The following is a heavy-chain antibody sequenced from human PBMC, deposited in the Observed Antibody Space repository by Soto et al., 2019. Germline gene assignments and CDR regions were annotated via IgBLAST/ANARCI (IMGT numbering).Heavy chain of an antibody. D-gene: IGHD3-22*01. Sequence: VGSLRLSCAASGFTFSSYGMHWVRQAPGKGLEWVAVIWYDGSNKYYADSVKGRFTISRDNSKNTLYLQMNSLRAEDTAVYYCARDLSYYDSSGYSAIDYWGQGTLVTVSS. CDR2: IWYDGSNK. J-gene: IGHJ4*02. V-gene: IGHV3-33*01. CDR3: ARDLSYYDSSGYSAIDY. CDR1: GFTFSSYG.